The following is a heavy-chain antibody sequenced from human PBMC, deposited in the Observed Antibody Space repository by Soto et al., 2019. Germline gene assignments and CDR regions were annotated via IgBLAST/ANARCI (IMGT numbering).Heavy chain of an antibody. J-gene: IGHJ5*02. V-gene: IGHV4-4*07. D-gene: IGHD2-15*01. CDR3: ARDPQRCSGGSCYLDP. CDR1: GGSISSYY. CDR2: IYTSGST. Sequence: SETLSLTCTVSGGSISSYYLSFILQPALKGLEWIWRIYTSGSTNYNPSLKSRVTMSVDTSKNQFSLKLSSVTAADTAVYYCARDPQRCSGGSCYLDPWGQGTLVTVSS.